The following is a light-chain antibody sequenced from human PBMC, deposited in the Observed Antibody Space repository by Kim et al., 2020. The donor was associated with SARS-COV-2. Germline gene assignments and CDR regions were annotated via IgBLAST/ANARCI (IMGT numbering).Light chain of an antibody. V-gene: IGKV1-39*01. CDR1: QSISSY. CDR2: AVS. CDR3: QQNYSTPPT. J-gene: IGKJ1*01. Sequence: DIQMTQSPSSLSASVGDRVTITCRASQSISSYLNWYQQKPGKAPKLVIYAVSSLQSGVPSRFSGSGSGTDFTLTISSLQPEDFATYYCQQNYSTPPTFGQGTKVEIK.